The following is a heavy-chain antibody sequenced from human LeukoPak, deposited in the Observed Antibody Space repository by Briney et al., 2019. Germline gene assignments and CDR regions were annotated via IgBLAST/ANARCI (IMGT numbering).Heavy chain of an antibody. J-gene: IGHJ4*02. CDR3: VKYHPQLGHPY. CDR1: GLTGSHNY. CDR2: ISGSGGST. D-gene: IGHD2-2*01. V-gene: IGHV3-23*01. Sequence: GGSLRLSCAASGLTGSHNYVSWVRQAPGKGLEWVSAISGSGGSTYYADSVKGRFTISRDNSKNTLYLQMNSLRAGDTAVYYCVKYHPQLGHPYWGQGTLVTVSS.